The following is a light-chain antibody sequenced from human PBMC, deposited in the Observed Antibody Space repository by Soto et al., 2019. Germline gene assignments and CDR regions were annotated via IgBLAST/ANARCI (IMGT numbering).Light chain of an antibody. CDR1: SSNIGAGYD. J-gene: IGLJ2*01. CDR2: GNS. CDR3: QSYDSSLSVV. Sequence: QSVLTKPPSVSGAPGQRVTISCTGSSSNIGAGYDVHWYQQLPGTAPKLLIYGNSNRPSGVPDRFSGSKSGTSASLAITGLQSEDEADYYCQSYDSSLSVVFGGGTMVTVL. V-gene: IGLV1-40*01.